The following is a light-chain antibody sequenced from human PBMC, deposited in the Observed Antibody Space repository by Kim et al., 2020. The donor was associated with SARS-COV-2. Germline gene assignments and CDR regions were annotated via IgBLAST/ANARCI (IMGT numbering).Light chain of an antibody. CDR2: TAS. CDR1: QGVGFD. Sequence: VSPGKRGTLSCRARQGVGFDLAWYQQKPGQPPRLLIYTASTRATGIPARFSASGSETEFTLTIDNLQSEDLAIYSCQQYNNWPPTFGQGTKVDIK. CDR3: QQYNNWPPT. J-gene: IGKJ1*01. V-gene: IGKV3-15*01.